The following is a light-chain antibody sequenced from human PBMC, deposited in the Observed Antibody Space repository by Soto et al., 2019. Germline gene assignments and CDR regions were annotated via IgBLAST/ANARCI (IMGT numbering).Light chain of an antibody. CDR2: WAS. Sequence: DIVMTQSPDSLAVSLGERATINCKSSQSVLYSSNNKNYLAWYQQTKGQTPKLLIYWASTRESGVPDRFSGSGSGTDFTLPISRLQAEDVEVYYCQQYYSNPWTFGQGTKVDIK. J-gene: IGKJ1*01. CDR3: QQYYSNPWT. V-gene: IGKV4-1*01. CDR1: QSVLYSSNNKNY.